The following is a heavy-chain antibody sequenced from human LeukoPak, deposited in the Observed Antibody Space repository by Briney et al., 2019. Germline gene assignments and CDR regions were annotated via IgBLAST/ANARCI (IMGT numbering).Heavy chain of an antibody. J-gene: IGHJ4*02. D-gene: IGHD2-2*01. Sequence: AGGSLRLSCAASGFTFSSYSMNWVRQAPGKGLEWVSAISGSGGSTYYADSVRGRFSISRDNAKNTLYLQMNSLRAEDTAVYYCARGLSGYASSLGYWGQGTLVTVSS. V-gene: IGHV3-21*01. CDR1: GFTFSSYS. CDR3: ARGLSGYASSLGY. CDR2: ISGSGGST.